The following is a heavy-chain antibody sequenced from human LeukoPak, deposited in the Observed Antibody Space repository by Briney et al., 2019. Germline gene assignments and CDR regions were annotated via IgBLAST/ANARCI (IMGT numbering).Heavy chain of an antibody. Sequence: GGSLRLSCAASGFTFSSYAMHWVRQAPGKGLEWVAVIWYDGSNKYYADSVKGRFAISRDNSKNTLYLQMNSLRVEDSALYYCARGYYGSGSYYMGNYWGQGTLVTVSS. D-gene: IGHD3-10*01. J-gene: IGHJ4*02. CDR3: ARGYYGSGSYYMGNY. V-gene: IGHV3-33*01. CDR2: IWYDGSNK. CDR1: GFTFSSYA.